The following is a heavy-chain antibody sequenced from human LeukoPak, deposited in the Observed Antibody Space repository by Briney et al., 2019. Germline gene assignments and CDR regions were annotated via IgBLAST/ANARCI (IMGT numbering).Heavy chain of an antibody. J-gene: IGHJ4*02. V-gene: IGHV3-9*03. Sequence: GRSLRLSCPASGFTFDDYAMHWVRQAPGKGLEWVSGINWNSGSIGYADSVKGRFTISRDNAKNSLYLQMNTLRAEDMALYYCAKARGYYYDSSGSLDYWGQGTLVTVSS. D-gene: IGHD3-22*01. CDR3: AKARGYYYDSSGSLDY. CDR1: GFTFDDYA. CDR2: INWNSGSI.